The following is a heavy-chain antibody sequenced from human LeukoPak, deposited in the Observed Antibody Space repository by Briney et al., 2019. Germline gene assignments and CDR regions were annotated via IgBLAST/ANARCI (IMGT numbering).Heavy chain of an antibody. J-gene: IGHJ6*02. D-gene: IGHD4-17*01. Sequence: ASVKVSCKASGYTFTTYYMHWVRQAPGQGLEWMGIINPSGGSTNYAQKFQGRVTITADESTSTAYMELSSLRSEDTAVYYCARAEPPPTHHDYGDYVIYYYGMDVWGQGTTVTVSS. CDR1: GYTFTTYY. V-gene: IGHV1-46*01. CDR3: ARAEPPPTHHDYGDYVIYYYGMDV. CDR2: INPSGGST.